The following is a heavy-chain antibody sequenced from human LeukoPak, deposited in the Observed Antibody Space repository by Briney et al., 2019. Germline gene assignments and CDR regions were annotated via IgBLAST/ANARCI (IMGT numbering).Heavy chain of an antibody. CDR1: GGSISSYY. J-gene: IGHJ5*02. V-gene: IGHV4-34*01. D-gene: IGHD6-13*01. Sequence: SETLSLTCTVSGGSISSYYWSWIRQPPGKGLEWIGEINHSGSTNYNPSLKSRVTISVGTSKNQFSLKLSSVTAADTAVYYCARGDVIAAAGTFSALGFDPWGQGTLVTVSS. CDR2: INHSGST. CDR3: ARGDVIAAAGTFSALGFDP.